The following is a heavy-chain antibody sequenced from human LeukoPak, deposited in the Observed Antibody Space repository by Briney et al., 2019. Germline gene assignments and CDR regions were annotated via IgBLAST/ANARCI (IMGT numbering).Heavy chain of an antibody. V-gene: IGHV3-30-3*01. D-gene: IGHD1-26*01. J-gene: IGHJ4*02. Sequence: GGSLRLSCAASGFTFSSYAMHWVRQAPGKGLEWVAVISYDGSNKYYADSVKGRFTISRDNPKNTLYLQMNSLRAEDTAVYYCAREGLGSYYGPRPFDYWGQGTLVTVSS. CDR1: GFTFSSYA. CDR2: ISYDGSNK. CDR3: AREGLGSYYGPRPFDY.